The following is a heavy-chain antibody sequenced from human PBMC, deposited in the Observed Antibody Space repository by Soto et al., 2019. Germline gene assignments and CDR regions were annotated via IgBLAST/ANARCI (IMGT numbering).Heavy chain of an antibody. CDR2: IYYSGST. Sequence: SETLSLTCTVSGGSISSGGYYWSWIRQHPGKGLEWIGYIYYSGSTYYNPSLKSRVTISVDTSKNQFSLKLSSVTAADTAVYYCARVRRYDILTGSRWFDPWGQGTLVTVS. J-gene: IGHJ5*02. D-gene: IGHD3-9*01. V-gene: IGHV4-31*03. CDR1: GGSISSGGYY. CDR3: ARVRRYDILTGSRWFDP.